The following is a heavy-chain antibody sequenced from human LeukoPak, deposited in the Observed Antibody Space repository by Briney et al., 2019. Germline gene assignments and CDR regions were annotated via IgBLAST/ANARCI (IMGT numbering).Heavy chain of an antibody. CDR2: IYGADYTT. J-gene: IGHJ4*02. Sequence: GESLKISCKGSGYSFTSYWIGWVRQMPGKGLEWMGVIYGADYTTIYSPPFHGQITISADKSISTAYLQWTSLKASDPALYYCARRPAGTPTFDYWGQGALVTVSS. CDR3: ARRPAGTPTFDY. CDR1: GYSFTSYW. V-gene: IGHV5-51*01. D-gene: IGHD1-7*01.